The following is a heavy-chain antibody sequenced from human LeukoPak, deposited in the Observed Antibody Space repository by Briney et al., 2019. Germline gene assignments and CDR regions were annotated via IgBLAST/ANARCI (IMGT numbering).Heavy chain of an antibody. J-gene: IGHJ4*02. CDR1: GLTFSSYG. CDR2: IWYDGSNK. CDR3: ARGVSGWYYFDY. Sequence: PGGSLRLSCAASGLTFSSYGMHWVRQAPGKGLEWVAVIWYDGSNKYYADSVKGRFTISRDNSKNTLYLQMNSLRAEDTAVYYCARGVSGWYYFDYWGQGTLVTVSS. D-gene: IGHD6-19*01. V-gene: IGHV3-33*01.